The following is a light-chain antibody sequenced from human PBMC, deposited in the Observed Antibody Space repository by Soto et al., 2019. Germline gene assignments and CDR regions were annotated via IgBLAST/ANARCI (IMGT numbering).Light chain of an antibody. Sequence: EIVLTQSPGTLSLSPGERATLSCRASQSVGTYLAWYQQKPGQAPRLLMYGASSRATGIPDRFSGSGSGTEFTLTISSLQSEDFAVYYCQQYNNWPTWTFGQGTKVDIK. J-gene: IGKJ1*01. V-gene: IGKV3D-15*01. CDR2: GAS. CDR1: QSVGTY. CDR3: QQYNNWPTWT.